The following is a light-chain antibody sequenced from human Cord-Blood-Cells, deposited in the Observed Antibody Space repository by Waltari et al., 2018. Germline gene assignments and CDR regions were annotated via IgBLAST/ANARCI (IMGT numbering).Light chain of an antibody. Sequence: SSDLTQDPAVSVALGQTVRITCQGDSLRSSYASWYQQKPGQAPVLVIYGKNNRPSGIPDRFSGSSSGNTAALTITGAQAEDEADYYCNSRDSSGNHVVFGGGTKLTVL. CDR3: NSRDSSGNHVV. CDR1: SLRSSY. J-gene: IGLJ2*01. CDR2: GKN. V-gene: IGLV3-19*01.